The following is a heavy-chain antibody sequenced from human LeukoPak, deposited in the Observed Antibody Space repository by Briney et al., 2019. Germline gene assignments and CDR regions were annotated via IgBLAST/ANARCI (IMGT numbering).Heavy chain of an antibody. V-gene: IGHV3-7*01. CDR3: AIAPWQLSPFDF. Sequence: PGGSLRLSCAAPGFTFSTFWMSRVRQAPGKGLQWVANIKQDETEKHYVDCVKGRFYISRDHARHSLSLQLNPLRPKDPAIYYCAIAPWQLSPFDFWGQGDRVTVSS. D-gene: IGHD6-6*01. J-gene: IGHJ4*02. CDR2: IKQDETEK. CDR1: GFTFSTFW.